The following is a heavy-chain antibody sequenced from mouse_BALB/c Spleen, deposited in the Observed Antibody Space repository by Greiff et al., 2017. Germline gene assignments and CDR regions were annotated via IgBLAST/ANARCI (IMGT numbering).Heavy chain of an antibody. CDR3: ARSTTAFAY. Sequence: VQLQQSGPELMKPGASVKISCKASGYSFTSYYMHWVKQSHGKSLEWIGYIDPFNGGTSYNQKFKGKATLTVDKSSSTAYMHLSSLTSEDSAVYYCARSTTAFAYWGQGTLVTVSA. CDR1: GYSFTSYY. V-gene: IGHV1S135*01. J-gene: IGHJ3*01. CDR2: IDPFNGGT. D-gene: IGHD1-2*01.